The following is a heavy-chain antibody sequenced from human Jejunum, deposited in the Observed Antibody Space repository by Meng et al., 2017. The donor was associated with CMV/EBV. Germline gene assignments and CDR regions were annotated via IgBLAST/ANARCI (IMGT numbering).Heavy chain of an antibody. CDR1: GFSLSNVG. Sequence: SGFSLSNVGRHWVRQAPGKGLEWVAYIRYDLATKYYVDSVKDRFTISRDNSRNSLSLQMNNLRDEDTAVYYCAKQADPSAYCFDFWGEGTMVTVSS. V-gene: IGHV3-30*02. CDR2: IRYDLATK. CDR3: AKQADPSAYCFDF. J-gene: IGHJ4*02. D-gene: IGHD6-25*01.